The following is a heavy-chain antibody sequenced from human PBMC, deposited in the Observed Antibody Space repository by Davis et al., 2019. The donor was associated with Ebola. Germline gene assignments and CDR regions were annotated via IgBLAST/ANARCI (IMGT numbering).Heavy chain of an antibody. V-gene: IGHV3-30*04. CDR3: AKDTNDSSGYLPYFDY. D-gene: IGHD3-22*01. Sequence: GGSLRLSCAASGFIFKTYTMHWVRQAPGKGLEWVAVIPYDGKDISYAESVRGRFTISRDNSKNTLHLQMNSLRAEDTAVYYCAKDTNDSSGYLPYFDYWGQGTLVTVSS. CDR1: GFIFKTYT. J-gene: IGHJ4*02. CDR2: IPYDGKDI.